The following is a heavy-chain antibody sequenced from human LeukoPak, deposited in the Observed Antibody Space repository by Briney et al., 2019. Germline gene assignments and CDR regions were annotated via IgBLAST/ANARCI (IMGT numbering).Heavy chain of an antibody. J-gene: IGHJ6*02. V-gene: IGHV1-8*01. Sequence: ASVKVSSKASGYTFASDDINWVRQATGQGLEWMGWMNPNSGNTGYAQKFQGRVTMTRNTSISTAYMELSSLRSEDTAVYYCARARGYSYSYGMDVWGQGTTVTVSS. CDR1: GYTFASDD. CDR3: ARARGYSYSYGMDV. D-gene: IGHD2-21*01. CDR2: MNPNSGNT.